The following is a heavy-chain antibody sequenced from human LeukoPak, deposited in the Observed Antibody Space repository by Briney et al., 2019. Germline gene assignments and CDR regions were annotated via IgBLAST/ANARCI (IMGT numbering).Heavy chain of an antibody. CDR1: GFTFSSYA. V-gene: IGHV3-23*01. D-gene: IGHD5-24*01. J-gene: IGHJ3*02. CDR2: ISDSGGST. Sequence: GGSLRLSCAAPGFTFSSYAMSWVRQAPGKGLDWVSAISDSGGSTSYADSVKGRFTISRDNSKNTLYLQMNSLRAEDTAIYYCAKSRDGYNYGAFDIWGQGTMVTVSS. CDR3: AKSRDGYNYGAFDI.